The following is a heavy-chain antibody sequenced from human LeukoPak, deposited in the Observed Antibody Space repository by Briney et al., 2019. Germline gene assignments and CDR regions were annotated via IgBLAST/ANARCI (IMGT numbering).Heavy chain of an antibody. CDR2: ISSGSSTI. J-gene: IGHJ4*02. D-gene: IGHD6-13*01. CDR3: ARDYGYSSSLDY. CDR1: GFIFRGSS. Sequence: GGSLRLSCAASGFIFRGSSMNWVRQAPGKGPEWVSYISSGSSTIHYADSVKGRFTISRDNAKNSLFLQMNSLRDEDTAVYYCARDYGYSSSLDYWGQGTLVTVSS. V-gene: IGHV3-48*02.